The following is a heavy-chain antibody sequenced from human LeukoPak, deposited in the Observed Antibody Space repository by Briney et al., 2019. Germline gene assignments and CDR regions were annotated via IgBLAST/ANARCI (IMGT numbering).Heavy chain of an antibody. CDR2: ITSSSSYI. Sequence: GGSLRLSCTVSGFTFSSYSMNWVRQAPGKGLEWVSSITSSSSYIYCGDSVKGRFTISRDNAKNSVYLQMNSLRAEDTAVYYCARDGPPTWIPLDIWGQGTMVTVSS. J-gene: IGHJ3*02. V-gene: IGHV3-21*01. CDR1: GFTFSSYS. CDR3: ARDGPPTWIPLDI. D-gene: IGHD5-12*01.